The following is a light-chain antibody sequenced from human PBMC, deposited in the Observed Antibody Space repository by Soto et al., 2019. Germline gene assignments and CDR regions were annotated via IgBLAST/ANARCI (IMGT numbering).Light chain of an antibody. CDR3: QQFSSYPLT. CDR1: ESVSSAY. Sequence: VVLSHSPGTLSLSRGERVTLSFRASESVSSAYLAWYQQKRGQAPRLLIYGASNRATGIPDRFSGSGSGTDFTLTISRLEPEDFAVYYCQQFSSYPLTFGGGTKVDI. J-gene: IGKJ4*01. V-gene: IGKV3-20*01. CDR2: GAS.